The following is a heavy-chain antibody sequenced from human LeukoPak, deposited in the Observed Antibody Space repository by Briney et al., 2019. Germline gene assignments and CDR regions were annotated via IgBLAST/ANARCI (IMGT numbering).Heavy chain of an antibody. CDR3: ARDYGDYGEYFDY. V-gene: IGHV3-48*02. CDR1: GFTFSSYS. Sequence: GGSLRLSCAASGFTFSSYSMNWVRQAPGKGLEWVSYISSRSSTTYYADSVKGRFTISRDNAKNSVFLQMNILRDEDTAVYYCARDYGDYGEYFDYWGQGTLVTVSS. CDR2: ISSRSSTT. J-gene: IGHJ4*02. D-gene: IGHD4-17*01.